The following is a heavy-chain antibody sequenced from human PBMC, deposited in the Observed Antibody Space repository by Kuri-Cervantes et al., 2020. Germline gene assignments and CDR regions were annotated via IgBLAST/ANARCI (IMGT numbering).Heavy chain of an antibody. CDR3: ASSTGSGTFDY. Sequence: SETLSLTCTVSGDSISSYYWSWIRQPPGKGLEWIGYVYYSGSTDYNPSLKSRFTISIDTSKNQFSLSLTSVTAADTAVYYCASSTGSGTFDYWGQGTLVTVSS. CDR1: GDSISSYY. CDR2: VYYSGST. J-gene: IGHJ4*02. D-gene: IGHD1-26*01. V-gene: IGHV4-59*01.